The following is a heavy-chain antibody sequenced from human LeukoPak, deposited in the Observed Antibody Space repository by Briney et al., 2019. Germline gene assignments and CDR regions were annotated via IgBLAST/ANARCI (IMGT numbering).Heavy chain of an antibody. CDR2: INPSGGST. V-gene: IGHV1-46*01. CDR1: GYTLTSYY. CDR3: ASVYKYGMDV. J-gene: IGHJ6*02. Sequence: ASVKVSCKASGYTLTSYYLHWVRQAPGQGLEWMATINPSGGSTSHAQKFQGRVTMTRDTSASTVYMELSSLRSEDTAVYYCASVYKYGMDVWGQGTTVTVSS.